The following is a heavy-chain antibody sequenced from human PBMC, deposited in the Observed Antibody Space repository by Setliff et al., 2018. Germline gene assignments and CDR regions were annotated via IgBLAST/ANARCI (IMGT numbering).Heavy chain of an antibody. V-gene: IGHV1-18*04. CDR3: ARAPKAARRYYYYMDV. D-gene: IGHD6-6*01. CDR2: ISAYNGNT. Sequence: RASVKVSCKTSGYTFSDYYIHWVRQAPGQGLEWMGWISAYNGNTNYAQKLQGRVTMTTDTSTSTAYMELRSLRSDDTAVYYCARAPKAARRYYYYMDVWGKGTTVTVSS. CDR1: GYTFSDYY. J-gene: IGHJ6*03.